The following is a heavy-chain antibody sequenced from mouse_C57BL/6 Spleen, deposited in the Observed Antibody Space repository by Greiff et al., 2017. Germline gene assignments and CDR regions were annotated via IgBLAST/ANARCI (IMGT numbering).Heavy chain of an antibody. CDR3: ARERYYYLDY. D-gene: IGHD1-1*01. Sequence: QVQLQQSGPELVKPGASVKISCKASGYSFTSYYIHWVKQRPGQGLEWIGWIYPGSGNTKYNEKFKGKATLTADTSSSTAYMQLSSLTSEDSAVYYCARERYYYLDYWGQGTTLTVSS. J-gene: IGHJ2*01. CDR2: IYPGSGNT. V-gene: IGHV1-66*01. CDR1: GYSFTSYY.